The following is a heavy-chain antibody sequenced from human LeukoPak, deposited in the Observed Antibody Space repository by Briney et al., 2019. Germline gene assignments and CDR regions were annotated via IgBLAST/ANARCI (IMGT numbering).Heavy chain of an antibody. V-gene: IGHV3-21*01. CDR1: GFSFSKAW. Sequence: GGSLRLSCAASGFSFSKAWMTWVRQAPGKGLEWVSSISGSSSYIYYADSVKGRFSISRDNAKNSLYLQMNSLRAEDTAVYYCARDLLGWELHYFDYWGQGTLVTVSS. J-gene: IGHJ4*02. CDR3: ARDLLGWELHYFDY. D-gene: IGHD1-26*01. CDR2: ISGSSSYI.